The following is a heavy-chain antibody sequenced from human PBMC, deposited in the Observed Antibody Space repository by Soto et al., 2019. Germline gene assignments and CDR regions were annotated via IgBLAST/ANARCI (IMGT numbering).Heavy chain of an antibody. CDR3: ALSQYYYDSSGFDAFDI. CDR1: GGTFSSYA. D-gene: IGHD3-22*01. Sequence: SVKVSCKASGGTFSSYAISWVRQAPGQGLEWMGGIIPIFGTANYAQKFQGRVTITADESTSTAYMELSSLRSEDTAVYYCALSQYYYDSSGFDAFDIWGQGTTVTVSS. V-gene: IGHV1-69*13. J-gene: IGHJ3*02. CDR2: IIPIFGTA.